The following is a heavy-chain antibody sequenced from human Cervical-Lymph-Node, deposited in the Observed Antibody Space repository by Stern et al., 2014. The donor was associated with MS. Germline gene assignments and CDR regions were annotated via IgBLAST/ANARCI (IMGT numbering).Heavy chain of an antibody. CDR1: GDSISSGNYY. CDR2: IYSSGTT. CDR3: ATQGRALAPD. V-gene: IGHV4-61*02. Sequence: QVQLQESGPGLVKPSQTLSLTCTVSGDSISSGNYYWSWIRQPAGKGLEWIGRIYSSGTTYYNPSLRSRVTISIDTSNNHFPQKLRSVTATDTAVYYCATQGRALAPDWGQGTLVTVSS. J-gene: IGHJ4*02.